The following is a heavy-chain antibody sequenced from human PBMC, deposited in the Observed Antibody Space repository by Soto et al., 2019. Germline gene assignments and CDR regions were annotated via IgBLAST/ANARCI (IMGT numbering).Heavy chain of an antibody. J-gene: IGHJ6*02. D-gene: IGHD3-10*01. Sequence: ASVKVSCKASGYTFTSYGISWVRQAPGQGLEWMGWISAYNGNTNYAQKLQGRVTMTTDTSTSTAYMELRSLRSDDTAVYYCARDYGDGSGMAYYYYYGMDVWGQGXTVTVSS. CDR1: GYTFTSYG. CDR3: ARDYGDGSGMAYYYYYGMDV. CDR2: ISAYNGNT. V-gene: IGHV1-18*04.